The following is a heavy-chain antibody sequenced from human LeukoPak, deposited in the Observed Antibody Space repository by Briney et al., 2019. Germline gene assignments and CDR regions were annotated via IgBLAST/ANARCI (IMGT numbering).Heavy chain of an antibody. V-gene: IGHV3-23*01. J-gene: IGHJ4*02. Sequence: GKSLRLSCVASGFTFSSYAMSWVRQAPARGLEWLSSMKGTGETIYADSVRGRCTLFRDGSRNTVYLQLNNLRVEDTAVYYCARASWVSTADAVRWGQGTVVTVSS. CDR2: MKGTGET. D-gene: IGHD3-16*01. CDR1: GFTFSSYA. CDR3: ARASWVSTADAVR.